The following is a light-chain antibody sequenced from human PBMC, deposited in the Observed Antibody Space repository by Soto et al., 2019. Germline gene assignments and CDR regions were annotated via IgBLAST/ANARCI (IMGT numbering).Light chain of an antibody. CDR2: LNSDGSH. J-gene: IGLJ2*01. CDR3: QTWGTGIVV. V-gene: IGLV4-69*01. CDR1: SGHSSYA. Sequence: SLGASVKLTCTLSSGHSSYAIAWHQQQPEKGPRYLMKLNSDGSHSKGDGIPDRFSGSSSGAERYLTISSLQSEDEADYYCQTWGTGIVVFGGGTKVTVL.